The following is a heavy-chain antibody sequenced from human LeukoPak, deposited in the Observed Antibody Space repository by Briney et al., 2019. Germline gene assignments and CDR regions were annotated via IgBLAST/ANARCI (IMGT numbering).Heavy chain of an antibody. CDR2: ISANSGDT. D-gene: IGHD3-9*01. CDR3: ARDKRYAFDN. CDR1: GYTLTEYY. J-gene: IGHJ4*02. Sequence: ASVKVSCMASGYTLTEYYIHWVRQAPGQGLEWMGWISANSGDTKFAQKFQGRVTMTTETSTNTAYMELRSLRFDDTAIYYCARDKRYAFDNWGQGTLVSVSS. V-gene: IGHV1-18*01.